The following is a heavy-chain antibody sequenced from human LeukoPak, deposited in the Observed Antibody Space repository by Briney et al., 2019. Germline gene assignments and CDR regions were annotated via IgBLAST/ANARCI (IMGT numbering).Heavy chain of an antibody. J-gene: IGHJ4*02. CDR1: GFTFSSYS. D-gene: IGHD3-22*01. Sequence: KPGGSPRLSCAASGFTFSSYSMNWVRQAPGKGLEWVSSISSSSSYIYYADSVKGRFTISRDNAKNSLYLQMNSLRAEDTAVYYCARDLRYYDSSGHDYWGQGTLVTVSS. CDR3: ARDLRYYDSSGHDY. V-gene: IGHV3-21*01. CDR2: ISSSSSYI.